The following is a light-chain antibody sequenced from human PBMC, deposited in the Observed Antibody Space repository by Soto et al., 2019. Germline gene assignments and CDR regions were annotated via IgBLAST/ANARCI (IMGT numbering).Light chain of an antibody. Sequence: AIQVTQSPSSLSASVGDRVTITCRASQDIRSDLGWYQQKPGKAPKLLIYATSTLQSGVPSRFSGSGSGTDFPLTISSLQSEDFATYYCLQDFIYPWTFGQGTKVEIK. V-gene: IGKV1-6*01. CDR1: QDIRSD. CDR2: ATS. J-gene: IGKJ1*01. CDR3: LQDFIYPWT.